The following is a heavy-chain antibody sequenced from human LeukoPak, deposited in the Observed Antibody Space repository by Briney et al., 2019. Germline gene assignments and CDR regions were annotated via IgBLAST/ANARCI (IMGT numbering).Heavy chain of an antibody. D-gene: IGHD3-10*01. V-gene: IGHV3-23*01. CDR1: GITFTNYG. CDR2: ISASGDNT. Sequence: QSGGSLRLSCAASGITFTNYGMSWVRQAPGKGLEWVSTISASGDNTYYADSVKGRFTISRDNSKKKLYLQMNSLRAEDTAVYYCAKGYYGSGTYGWFDPWGQGTLVTVSS. CDR3: AKGYYGSGTYGWFDP. J-gene: IGHJ5*01.